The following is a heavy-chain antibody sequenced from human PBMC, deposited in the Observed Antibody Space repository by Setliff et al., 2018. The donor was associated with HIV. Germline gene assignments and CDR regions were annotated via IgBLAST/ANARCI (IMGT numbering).Heavy chain of an antibody. V-gene: IGHV1-69-2*01. CDR2: VDPKNGDT. CDR1: GYTFTDYY. D-gene: IGHD3-22*01. J-gene: IGHJ4*02. CDR3: ARAYDSSGYLRVFVDF. Sequence: ASVKVSCKASGYTFTDYYMHWVQQAPAKGLEWMGRVDPKNGDTIYAEKLRGRVTITADTSTDTAYMELGSLRSEDTAVYYCARAYDSSGYLRVFVDFWGQGTRVTVSS.